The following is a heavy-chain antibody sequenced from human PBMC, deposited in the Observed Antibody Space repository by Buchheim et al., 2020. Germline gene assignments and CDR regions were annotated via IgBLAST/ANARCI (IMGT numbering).Heavy chain of an antibody. J-gene: IGHJ4*02. D-gene: IGHD5-24*01. V-gene: IGHV4-30-4*01. CDR1: GGSISSGDYY. Sequence: QVQLQESGPGLVKPSQTLSLTCTVSGGSISSGDYYWSWLRQPPGKGLEWMGYILHRGGAYYNPSVRTRVSISADASKNQFSLRLRSVTAADTAVYYCARASRDGYNFFDYWGQGTL. CDR2: ILHRGGA. CDR3: ARASRDGYNFFDY.